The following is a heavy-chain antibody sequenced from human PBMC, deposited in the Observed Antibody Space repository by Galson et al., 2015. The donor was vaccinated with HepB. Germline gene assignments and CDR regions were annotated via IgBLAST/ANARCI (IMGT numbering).Heavy chain of an antibody. D-gene: IGHD3-22*01. CDR2: INAGNGNT. Sequence: SVKVSCKASGYTFTSYAMHWVRQAPGQRLEWMGWINAGNGNTKYSQKFQGRVTITRDTSASTAYMELSSLRSEDTAVYYCARDYYDSSGYPTPDYWGQGTLVTVSS. CDR3: ARDYYDSSGYPTPDY. V-gene: IGHV1-3*01. J-gene: IGHJ4*02. CDR1: GYTFTSYA.